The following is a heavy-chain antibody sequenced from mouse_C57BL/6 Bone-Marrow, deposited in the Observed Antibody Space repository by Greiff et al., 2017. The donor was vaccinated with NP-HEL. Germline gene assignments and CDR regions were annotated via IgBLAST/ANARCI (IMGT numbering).Heavy chain of an antibody. CDR3: VRPSYYSSWFAY. J-gene: IGHJ3*01. Sequence: EVQGVESGGGLVQPKGSLKLSCAASGFSFNTYAMNWVRQAPGKGLEWVARIRSKSNNYATYYADSVKDRFTISRDDSESMLYLQMNNLKTEDTAMYYCVRPSYYSSWFAYWGQGTLVTVSA. CDR2: IRSKSNNYAT. CDR1: GFSFNTYA. V-gene: IGHV10-1*01. D-gene: IGHD2-12*01.